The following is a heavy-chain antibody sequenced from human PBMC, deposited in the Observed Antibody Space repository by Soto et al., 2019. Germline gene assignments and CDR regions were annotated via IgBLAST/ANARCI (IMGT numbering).Heavy chain of an antibody. J-gene: IGHJ4*02. CDR3: ARGKRRFMESLSTHDIDY. CDR2: ISAYIGKT. V-gene: IGHV1-18*04. D-gene: IGHD3-3*01. CDR1: GDTFNSNG. Sequence: VASVKVSCKASGDTFNSNGISWVRQAPGQGLEWMGWISAYIGKTNYAQKLQGRVTMTTDTSTSTAYMELRSLRSDDTAMYYCARGKRRFMESLSTHDIDYWGQGTLVTVSS.